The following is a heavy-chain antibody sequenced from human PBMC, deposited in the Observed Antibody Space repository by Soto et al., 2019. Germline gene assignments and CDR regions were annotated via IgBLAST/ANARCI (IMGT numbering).Heavy chain of an antibody. CDR3: ARDKLDNQYFGL. J-gene: IGHJ2*01. D-gene: IGHD1-1*01. V-gene: IGHV6-1*01. Sequence: SQTLSLTCVISGDSVSSNSVAWNWIRQSPSRGLEWLGRTYYRSKWFHDFAISVNTRITINPDTSKNQFSLHLHSVTLDDTAVYYCARDKLDNQYFGLRGRGTLVTVSS. CDR2: TYYRSKWFH. CDR1: GDSVSSNSVA.